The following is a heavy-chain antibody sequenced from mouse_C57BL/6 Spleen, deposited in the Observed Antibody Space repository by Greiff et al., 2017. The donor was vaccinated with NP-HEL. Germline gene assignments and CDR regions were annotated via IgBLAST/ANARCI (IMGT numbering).Heavy chain of an antibody. CDR3: AREGVYNYAMDY. CDR1: GYTFTDYY. Sequence: VQLQQSGAELVRPGASVKLSCKASGYTFTDYYINWVKQRPGQGLEWIARIYPGSGNTYYNEKFKGKATLTAEKSSSTAYMQLSSLTSEDSAVYFCAREGVYNYAMDYWGQGTSVTVSS. J-gene: IGHJ4*01. CDR2: IYPGSGNT. V-gene: IGHV1-76*01.